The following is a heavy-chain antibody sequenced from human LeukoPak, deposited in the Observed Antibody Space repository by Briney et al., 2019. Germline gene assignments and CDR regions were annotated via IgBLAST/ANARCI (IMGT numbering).Heavy chain of an antibody. CDR2: IYYSGST. V-gene: IGHV4-39*07. D-gene: IGHD1-26*01. J-gene: IGHJ4*02. Sequence: PSETLSLTCTVSGGSISSSSYYWGWIRQPPGKGLEWIGSIYYSGSTYYNPSLKSRVTISVDTSKNQFSLKLSSVTAADTAVYYCARVRGDGSYSFDYWGQGTLVTVSS. CDR1: GGSISSSSYY. CDR3: ARVRGDGSYSFDY.